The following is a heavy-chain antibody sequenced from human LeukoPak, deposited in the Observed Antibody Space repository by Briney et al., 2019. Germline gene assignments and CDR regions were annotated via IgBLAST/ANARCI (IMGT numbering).Heavy chain of an antibody. CDR1: GFTFSSYS. CDR3: ARDGGLLPYYYYGMDV. V-gene: IGHV3-21*01. D-gene: IGHD3-22*01. CDR2: ISSSSSYI. J-gene: IGHJ6*02. Sequence: KPGGSLRLSCAASGFTFSSYSMNWVRQAPGKGLEWVSSISSSSSYIYYADSVKGRFTISRDNAKNSLYLQMNSLRAEDTAMYYCARDGGLLPYYYYGMDVWGQGTTVTVSS.